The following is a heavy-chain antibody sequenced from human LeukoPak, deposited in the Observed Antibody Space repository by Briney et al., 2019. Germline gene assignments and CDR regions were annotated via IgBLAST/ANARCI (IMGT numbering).Heavy chain of an antibody. CDR1: GGSISAYY. J-gene: IGHJ4*02. CDR3: AGGRSGYYGSGSYDN. Sequence: PSETLSLTCTVSGGSISAYYWSWIRQPPGKGLEGIADFLYSGSTNYNPSLKSRVTMSLDTSKNQFSLKLNSVTAADTAVYYCAGGRSGYYGSGSYDNWGQGTLVTVSS. D-gene: IGHD3-10*01. V-gene: IGHV4-59*01. CDR2: FLYSGST.